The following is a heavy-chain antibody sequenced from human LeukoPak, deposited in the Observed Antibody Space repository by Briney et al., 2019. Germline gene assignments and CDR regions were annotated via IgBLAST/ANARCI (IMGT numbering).Heavy chain of an antibody. D-gene: IGHD2-2*01. V-gene: IGHV4-61*02. J-gene: IGHJ4*02. CDR1: GGSINGGNYY. CDR2: ISPSGST. CDR3: ARVSYQEGVDY. Sequence: SQTLSLTCTVSGGSINGGNYYWTWLRQPAGKGLEWIGRISPSGSTNHNPSLTSRVTISVDTSKNQFSLKLNFVTAADTAVYYCARVSYQEGVDYWGQGTLVTVSS.